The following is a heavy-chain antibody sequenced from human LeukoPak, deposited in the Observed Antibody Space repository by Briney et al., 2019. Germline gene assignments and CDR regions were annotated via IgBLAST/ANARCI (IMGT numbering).Heavy chain of an antibody. J-gene: IGHJ3*02. CDR1: GFTFSSYW. CDR2: IKQDGSEK. Sequence: PGGSLRLSCAASGFTFSSYWMSWVRQAPGKGLEWVANIKQDGSEKYYVDSVKGRFTISRDNAKNSLYLQMNSLRAEDTAVYYCARDPSLYSSGWYGSAFDIWGQGAMVTVSS. D-gene: IGHD6-19*01. CDR3: ARDPSLYSSGWYGSAFDI. V-gene: IGHV3-7*01.